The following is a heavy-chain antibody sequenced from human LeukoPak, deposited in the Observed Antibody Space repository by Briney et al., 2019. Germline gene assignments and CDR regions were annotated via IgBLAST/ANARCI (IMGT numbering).Heavy chain of an antibody. Sequence: GGSLRLSCAASGFTFSNYWMNWVRQAPGKGLEWVANIKQDGSEKSYVDSVRGRLTISRDNARNSLYLQMDSLRAEDTAVYYCARPGDGYNDNFYYWGQGTLVTVSS. D-gene: IGHD5-24*01. CDR1: GFTFSNYW. J-gene: IGHJ4*02. CDR3: ARPGDGYNDNFYY. CDR2: IKQDGSEK. V-gene: IGHV3-7*01.